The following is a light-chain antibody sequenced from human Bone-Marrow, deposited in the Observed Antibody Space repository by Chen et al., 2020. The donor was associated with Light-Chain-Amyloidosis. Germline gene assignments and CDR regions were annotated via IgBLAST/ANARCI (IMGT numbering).Light chain of an antibody. CDR1: QSVSSY. J-gene: IGKJ2*01. CDR3: QQRSNWYT. V-gene: IGKV3-11*01. Sequence: EIVLTQSPATLSLSPGERATLSCRASQSVSSYLAWYQQKPGQAPRLLIYDASNRVTGIPARFSGSGYGTDFTLTISSLEPEDFAVYYCQQRSNWYTFGQGTKLEIK. CDR2: DAS.